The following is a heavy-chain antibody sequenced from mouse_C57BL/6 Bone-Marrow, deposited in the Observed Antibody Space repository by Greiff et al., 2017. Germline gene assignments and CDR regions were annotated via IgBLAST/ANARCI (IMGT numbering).Heavy chain of an antibody. CDR2: IDPSDSYT. V-gene: IGHV1-69*01. J-gene: IGHJ2*01. Sequence: QVQLQQSGAELVMPGASVKLSCKASGYPFTSYWMHWVKQRPGQGLEWIGEIDPSDSYTNYNQKFKGKSTLTVDKSSSTAYMQLSSLTSEDSAVYYCARAYYSNYVDFDYWGQGTTLTVSS. CDR1: GYPFTSYW. CDR3: ARAYYSNYVDFDY. D-gene: IGHD2-5*01.